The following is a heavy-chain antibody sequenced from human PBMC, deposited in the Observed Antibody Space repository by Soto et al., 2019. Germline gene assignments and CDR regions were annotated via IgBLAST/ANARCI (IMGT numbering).Heavy chain of an antibody. J-gene: IGHJ4*02. V-gene: IGHV3-23*01. Sequence: EVQLLESGGVLVQHGGSLRLSCAASGFTFSTYAMTWVRQAPGKGLEWVSSISGSGGRTYYADSVKGRFTISRDNAKNTLYLQTNSLRAEDTAVYYWAKAGDYHGSESYFPFDYWGQGTLVTVSS. D-gene: IGHD3-10*01. CDR3: AKAGDYHGSESYFPFDY. CDR1: GFTFSTYA. CDR2: ISGSGGRT.